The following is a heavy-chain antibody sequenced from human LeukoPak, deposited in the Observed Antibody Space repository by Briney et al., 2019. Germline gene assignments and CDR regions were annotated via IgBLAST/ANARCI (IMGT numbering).Heavy chain of an antibody. CDR1: GFIFSRYT. CDR2: ISFDGSIK. D-gene: IGHD2-21*02. J-gene: IGHJ4*02. V-gene: IGHV3-30-3*01. Sequence: GGSLRLSCAASGFIFSRYTLHWVRQAPGKGLEWVSMISFDGSIKDYADSVKGRFTISRDNSKNTLDLQMTSLRTEDTAVYYCARGVVTAYAAFDSWGQGTLVTVSS. CDR3: ARGVVTAYAAFDS.